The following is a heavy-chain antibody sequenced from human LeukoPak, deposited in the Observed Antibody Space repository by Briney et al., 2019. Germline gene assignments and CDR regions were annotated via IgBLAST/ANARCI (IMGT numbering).Heavy chain of an antibody. Sequence: GGSLRLSCAASGFSFSGYAMSWVRQAPGKGLDWVANIKQDGRETYYVDSVRGRFTISRDNAKNSLFLQMNSLSAEDTAVYYCARAQTGGGFWSGSYVPPYFNAMDVWGQGTTVTVSS. CDR1: GFSFSGYA. CDR3: ARAQTGGGFWSGSYVPPYFNAMDV. J-gene: IGHJ6*02. CDR2: IKQDGRET. V-gene: IGHV3-7*01. D-gene: IGHD3-3*01.